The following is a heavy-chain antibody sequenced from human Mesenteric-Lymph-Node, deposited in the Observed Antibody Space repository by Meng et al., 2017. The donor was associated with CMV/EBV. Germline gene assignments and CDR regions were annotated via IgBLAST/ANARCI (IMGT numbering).Heavy chain of an antibody. J-gene: IGHJ4*02. V-gene: IGHV4-59*01. CDR3: ARDSGVCQFDY. D-gene: IGHD2-2*01. CDR2: IYYSGST. Sequence: SETLSLTCTVSGGSISSYYWSWIRQPPGKGLEWIGYIYYSGSTNYNPSLKSRVTISVGTSKNQFSLKLSSVTAADTAVYYCARDSGVCQFDYWGQGTLVTVSS. CDR1: GGSISSYY.